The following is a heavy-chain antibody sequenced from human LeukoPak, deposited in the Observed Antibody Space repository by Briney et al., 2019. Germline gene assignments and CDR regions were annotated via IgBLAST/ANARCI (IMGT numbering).Heavy chain of an antibody. D-gene: IGHD3-3*01. J-gene: IGHJ4*02. CDR3: ARGTIFGVVPHYFDY. V-gene: IGHV4-34*01. CDR1: GGSFSGYY. Sequence: SETLSLTCAVYGGSFSGYYWSWIRQPPGKGLEWIGEINHSGSTNYNPSLKSRVTISVDTSKNQFSLKLSSVTAADTAVYYCARGTIFGVVPHYFDYWGQGTLVTVSS. CDR2: INHSGST.